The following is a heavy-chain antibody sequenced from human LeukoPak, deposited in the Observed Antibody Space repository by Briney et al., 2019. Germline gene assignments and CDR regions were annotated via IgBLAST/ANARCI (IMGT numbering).Heavy chain of an antibody. CDR2: VKEDGTEK. CDR3: ARDFFSD. CDR1: GFTFTSYW. D-gene: IGHD3-3*01. Sequence: PGRSLRLSCAASGFTFTSYWMSWVRQAPGKGLEWVANVKEDGTEKYYVDSVKGRFTISRDNTKNSLYLQMNSLRAEDTAVYYCARDFFSDWGQGTLVTVSS. V-gene: IGHV3-7*03. J-gene: IGHJ4*02.